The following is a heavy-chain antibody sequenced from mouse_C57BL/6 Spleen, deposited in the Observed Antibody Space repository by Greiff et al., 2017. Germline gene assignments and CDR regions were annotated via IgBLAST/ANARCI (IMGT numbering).Heavy chain of an antibody. V-gene: IGHV2-9-1*01. CDR3: ARNLITTVVPYYYAMDY. J-gene: IGHJ4*01. Sequence: VQLQQSGPGLVAPSQSLSITCTVSGFSLTSYAISWVRQPPGKGLEWLGVIWTGGGTNYNSALKSRLSISKDNSKSQVFLKMNSLQTDDTARYYCARNLITTVVPYYYAMDYWGQGTSVTVSS. CDR1: GFSLTSYA. CDR2: IWTGGGT. D-gene: IGHD1-1*01.